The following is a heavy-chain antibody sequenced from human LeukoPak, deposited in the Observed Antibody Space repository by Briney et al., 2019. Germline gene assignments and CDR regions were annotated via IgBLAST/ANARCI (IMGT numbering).Heavy chain of an antibody. CDR1: GGSFSGYY. V-gene: IGHV4-34*01. Sequence: PSEALSLTCAVYGGSFSGYYWSWIRQPPGKGLEWIGEINHSGSTNYNPSLKSRVTISVDTSKNQFSLKLSSVTAADTAVYYCASRRAPSISLYYYDSSGYYLAYWGQGTLVTVSS. J-gene: IGHJ4*02. D-gene: IGHD3-22*01. CDR2: INHSGST. CDR3: ASRRAPSISLYYYDSSGYYLAY.